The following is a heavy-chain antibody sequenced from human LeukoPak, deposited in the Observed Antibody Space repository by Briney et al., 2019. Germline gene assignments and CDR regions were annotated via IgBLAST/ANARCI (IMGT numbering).Heavy chain of an antibody. CDR1: GFTFSSYW. Sequence: GSLRLSCAASGFTFSSYWMSWVRQAPGKGLEWVANIKQDGSEKYYVDSVKGRFTISRDNAKSSLDLEMNSLRAEDTAVYYCARAMSTFGGVRNYFDSWGQGTLVTVSS. CDR3: ARAMSTFGGVRNYFDS. V-gene: IGHV3-7*04. CDR2: IKQDGSEK. J-gene: IGHJ4*02. D-gene: IGHD3-16*01.